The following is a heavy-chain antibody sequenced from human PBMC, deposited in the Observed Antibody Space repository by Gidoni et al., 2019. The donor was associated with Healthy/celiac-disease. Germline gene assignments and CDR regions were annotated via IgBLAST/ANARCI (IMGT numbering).Heavy chain of an antibody. CDR2: FDPEDGET. D-gene: IGHD3-16*01. CDR1: GYTLTDLS. V-gene: IGHV1-24*01. J-gene: IGHJ4*02. Sequence: QVQLVQSGAAVKKPGASVKVSCKVSGYTLTDLSMHWVRQAPGKGLEWMGGFDPEDGETSYAQKFQVRATMTEETSTDTAYMELSSLRSEDTAVYYCATHYDYAAPFDYWGQGTLVTVSS. CDR3: ATHYDYAAPFDY.